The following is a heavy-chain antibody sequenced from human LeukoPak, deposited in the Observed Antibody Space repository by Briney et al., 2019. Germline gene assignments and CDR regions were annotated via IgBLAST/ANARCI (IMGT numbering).Heavy chain of an antibody. J-gene: IGHJ3*02. CDR1: GFTFSSCS. CDR2: ISSSSSYI. CDR3: ARGPEYSSSPSYDAFDI. V-gene: IGHV3-21*01. D-gene: IGHD6-13*01. Sequence: TGGSLRLSCAASGFTFSSCSMKWVLRAPRGGVEGGSSISSSSSYIYYADSVKGRFTISRDKAKNSLYLQMNSLRAEDTAVYYCARGPEYSSSPSYDAFDIWGQGTMVTVSS.